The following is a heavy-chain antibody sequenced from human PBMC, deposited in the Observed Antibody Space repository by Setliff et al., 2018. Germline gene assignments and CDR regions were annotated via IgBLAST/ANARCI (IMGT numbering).Heavy chain of an antibody. CDR2: IWDDGGNK. J-gene: IGHJ4*02. V-gene: IGHV3-33*08. D-gene: IGHD2-15*01. Sequence: PGGSLRLSCAASGFTFSSYRMHWVRQAPGKGLEWVAVIWDDGGNKYHADSVKGRFTISRDNANNSVSLQMNSLRAEDSGVYYCTRALAEGSPAYWGQGTLVTVSS. CDR3: TRALAEGSPAY. CDR1: GFTFSSYR.